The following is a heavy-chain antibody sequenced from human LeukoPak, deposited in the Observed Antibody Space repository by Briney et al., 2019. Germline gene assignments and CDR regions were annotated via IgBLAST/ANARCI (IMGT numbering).Heavy chain of an antibody. CDR2: ISGSSGTI. CDR1: GFTFSNYA. V-gene: IGHV3-23*01. D-gene: IGHD2-21*02. CDR3: AKRLGDPRAFDY. J-gene: IGHJ4*02. Sequence: GGSLRLSCAASGFTFSNYAMNWVRQAPGKGLEWVSGISGSSGTINYAAPVKGRYTISRDNSRNTLYLQMNSLRADDTAVYYCAKRLGDPRAFDYWGQGTLVTVSS.